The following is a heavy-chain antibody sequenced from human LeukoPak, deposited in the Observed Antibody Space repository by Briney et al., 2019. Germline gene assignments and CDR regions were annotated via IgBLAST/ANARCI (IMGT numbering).Heavy chain of an antibody. Sequence: SETLSLTCTVSGGSISSGGYYWSWIRQHPGKGLEWIGYIYYSGSTYYNPSLKSRVTISVDTSKNQFSLKLSSVTAADTAVYYCARAAYDSSGYYLNYWGQGTLVTVSP. J-gene: IGHJ4*02. V-gene: IGHV4-31*03. CDR1: GGSISSGGYY. D-gene: IGHD3-22*01. CDR3: ARAAYDSSGYYLNY. CDR2: IYYSGST.